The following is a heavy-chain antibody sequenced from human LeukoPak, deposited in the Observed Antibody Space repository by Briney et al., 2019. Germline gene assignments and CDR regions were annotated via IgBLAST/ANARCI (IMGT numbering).Heavy chain of an antibody. Sequence: ASVKVSCKAFGYTFTSFDINWVRQATGQGLEWMGWMNPNSGNTGYAQKFQGRVTMTRNTSISTAYMELSSLRSEDTAVYYCARLEYDFWSGYYREYYYYYYGMDVWGQGTTVTVSS. CDR3: ARLEYDFWSGYYREYYYYYYGMDV. V-gene: IGHV1-8*01. J-gene: IGHJ6*02. CDR1: GYTFTSFD. D-gene: IGHD3-3*01. CDR2: MNPNSGNT.